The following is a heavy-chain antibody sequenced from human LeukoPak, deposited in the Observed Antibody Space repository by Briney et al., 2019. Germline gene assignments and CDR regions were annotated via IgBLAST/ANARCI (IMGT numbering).Heavy chain of an antibody. J-gene: IGHJ5*02. CDR1: GFTFSNYG. Sequence: PGGSLRLSCVASGFTFSNYGMSWVRQAPGKGLEWVSAISGGGGHTYFVDSVKGRFTISRDNSKNTLFLQMNSLRAEDTAVYYCAKDFIKYYYDTNGYYNNWFDTWGQGTPVSVSS. V-gene: IGHV3-23*01. D-gene: IGHD3-22*01. CDR3: AKDFIKYYYDTNGYYNNWFDT. CDR2: ISGGGGHT.